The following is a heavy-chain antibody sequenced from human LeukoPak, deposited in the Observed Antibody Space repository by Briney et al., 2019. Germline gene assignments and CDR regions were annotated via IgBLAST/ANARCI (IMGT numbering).Heavy chain of an antibody. CDR1: GDSVSRDTAA. D-gene: IGHD6-13*01. V-gene: IGHV6-1*01. CDR3: ARDRGGSSWYYFDN. CDR2: TYYRSKWYN. Sequence: SQTLSLTCAISGDSVSRDTAACNWVRQSPSRGLEWLGRTYYRSKWYNDYAVSVKSRITINPDTSKSQFSLQLNSVTPEDTAVYYCARDRGGSSWYYFDNWGQGSLVTVSS. J-gene: IGHJ4*02.